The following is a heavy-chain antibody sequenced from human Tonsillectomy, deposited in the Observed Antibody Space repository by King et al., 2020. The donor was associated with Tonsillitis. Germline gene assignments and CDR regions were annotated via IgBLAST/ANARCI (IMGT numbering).Heavy chain of an antibody. CDR1: GFTFSSYA. Sequence: QLVQSGGGLVQPGGSLRLSCSASGFTFSSYAMHWVRQAPGKGLEYVSAISSNGGSTYYADSVKGRFTISRDNSKNTLYLQMSSLRVEDTAVYYCAKDGIGLSDWYFDLWGRGTLVTVSS. J-gene: IGHJ2*01. D-gene: IGHD3-16*01. V-gene: IGHV3-64D*06. CDR3: AKDGIGLSDWYFDL. CDR2: ISSNGGST.